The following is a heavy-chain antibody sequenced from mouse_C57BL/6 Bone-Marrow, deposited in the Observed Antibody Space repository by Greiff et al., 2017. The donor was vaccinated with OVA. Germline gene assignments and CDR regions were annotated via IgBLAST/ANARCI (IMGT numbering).Heavy chain of an antibody. CDR1: GYTFTSYG. CDR2: IYPRSGNT. J-gene: IGHJ1*03. CDR3: AREVPYYSNYRGYFDV. V-gene: IGHV1-81*01. Sequence: VQLQQSGAELARPGASVKLSCKASGYTFTSYGISWVKQRTGQGLEWIGEIYPRSGNTYYNEKFKGKATLTADKSSSTAYMELRSLTSEDSAVYFCAREVPYYSNYRGYFDVWGTGTTVTVSS. D-gene: IGHD2-5*01.